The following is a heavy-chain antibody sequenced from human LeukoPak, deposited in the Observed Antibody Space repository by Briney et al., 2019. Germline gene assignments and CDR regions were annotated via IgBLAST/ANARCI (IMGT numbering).Heavy chain of an antibody. V-gene: IGHV4-39*01. Sequence: SETLSLTCTVSGGSISSSSYYWGWIRQPPGKGLEWIGSIYYSGSTYYNPSLKSRVTISVDTSKNQFSLKLSSVTAADTAVYYCARLPRKGSSSGRSTSWGQGTLVTVSS. J-gene: IGHJ5*02. CDR3: ARLPRKGSSSGRSTS. CDR1: GGSISSSSYY. CDR2: IYYSGST. D-gene: IGHD6-6*01.